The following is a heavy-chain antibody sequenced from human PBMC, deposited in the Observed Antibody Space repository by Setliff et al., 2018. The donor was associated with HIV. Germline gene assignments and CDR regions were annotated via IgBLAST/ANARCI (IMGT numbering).Heavy chain of an antibody. D-gene: IGHD3-10*01. V-gene: IGHV4-61*02. CDR1: GGSISSGSYY. CDR2: IYTSGST. CDR3: ARTLSTMVKTDGYYDYYYMDV. Sequence: SETLSLTCTVSGGSISSGSYYWSWIRQPAGKGLEWIGRIYTSGSTNYNPSLKSRVTISVDTSKNQFSLKLSSVTAADTAVYYCARTLSTMVKTDGYYDYYYMDVWGKGTTVTVSS. J-gene: IGHJ6*03.